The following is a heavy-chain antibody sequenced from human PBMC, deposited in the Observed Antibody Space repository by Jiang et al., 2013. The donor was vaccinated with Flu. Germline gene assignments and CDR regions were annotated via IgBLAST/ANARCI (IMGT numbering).Heavy chain of an antibody. CDR1: GGSISSSSYY. J-gene: IGHJ4*02. D-gene: IGHD6-13*01. Sequence: GPGLVKPSETLSLTCTVSGGSISSSSYYWGWIRQPPGKGLEWIGSISYSGSPYYNPSLKSRVTISVDTSKNQFSLRLSSVTAADTAVYYCARRGASGTPKPAFDYWGQGTLVTVSS. CDR2: ISYSGSP. CDR3: ARRGASGTPKPAFDY. V-gene: IGHV4-39*01.